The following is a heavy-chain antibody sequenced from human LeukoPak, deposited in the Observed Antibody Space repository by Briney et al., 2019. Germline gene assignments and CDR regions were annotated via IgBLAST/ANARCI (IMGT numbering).Heavy chain of an antibody. Sequence: GGSLRLSCAASGFTFNNYAMSWVRQAPGKGLEWVASINHNGNVNYYVDSVKGRFTISRDNAKNSPYLQMSNLRAEDTAVYFCARGGGLDVWGQGATVTVSS. D-gene: IGHD3-16*01. CDR3: ARGGGLDV. V-gene: IGHV3-7*03. CDR1: GFTFNNYA. J-gene: IGHJ6*02. CDR2: INHNGNVN.